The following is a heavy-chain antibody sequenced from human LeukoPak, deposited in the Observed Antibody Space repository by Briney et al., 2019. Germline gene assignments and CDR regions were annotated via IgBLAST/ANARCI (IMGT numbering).Heavy chain of an antibody. CDR3: ARVVDSGYEGGVDY. J-gene: IGHJ4*02. V-gene: IGHV3-21*01. Sequence: GGSLRLSCAASGFTFSSYSMNWVRQAPGKGLEWVSSISSSSSYIYYADSVKGRFTISRDNAKNSLYLQKNSLRAEDTAVYYCARVVDSGYEGGVDYWGQGTLVTVSS. D-gene: IGHD5-12*01. CDR1: GFTFSSYS. CDR2: ISSSSSYI.